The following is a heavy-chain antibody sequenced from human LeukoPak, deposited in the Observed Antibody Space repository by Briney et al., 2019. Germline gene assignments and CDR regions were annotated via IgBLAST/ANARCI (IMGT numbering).Heavy chain of an antibody. CDR3: ARAPLSPYHYDPQTPKGYFDY. CDR1: GFTFSSYG. Sequence: GGSLRLSCAASGFTFSSYGMHWVRQAPGKGLEWVAFIRYDGSNKYYADSVKGRFTISRENSKKTLYMQMKSLRAEDTAVYYCARAPLSPYHYDPQTPKGYFDYWGQGTLVTVSS. CDR2: IRYDGSNK. V-gene: IGHV3-30*02. J-gene: IGHJ4*02. D-gene: IGHD3-22*01.